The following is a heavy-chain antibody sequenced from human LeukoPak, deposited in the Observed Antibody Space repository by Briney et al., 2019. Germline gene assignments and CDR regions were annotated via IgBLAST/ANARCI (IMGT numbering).Heavy chain of an antibody. V-gene: IGHV4-39*07. CDR1: GGSISSSSFY. CDR3: AREGVVGATFWSRDAFDI. J-gene: IGHJ3*02. D-gene: IGHD1-26*01. CDR2: IYYSGNT. Sequence: SETLSLTCTVSGGSISSSSFYWGWIRQPPGKGLEWIGSIYYSGNTHYNPSLKSRVTISIDTSKNQFSLKLSSVTAADAAVYYCAREGVVGATFWSRDAFDIWGQGTMVTVSS.